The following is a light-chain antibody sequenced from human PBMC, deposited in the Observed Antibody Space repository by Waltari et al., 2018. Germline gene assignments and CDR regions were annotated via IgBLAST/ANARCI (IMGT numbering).Light chain of an antibody. CDR1: TSNLRNNY. CDR2: DNG. J-gene: IGLJ1*01. CDR3: GAWDSSQSIYV. V-gene: IGLV1-51*01. Sequence: QSVLTQPPSASAAPGQMVTISCPGTTSNLRNNYVPWYQQPPETAPKLLIYDNGRRPSGIPDRFSGSKSGTSATLGITGLQTGDEADYYCGAWDSSQSIYVFGTGTKVTVL.